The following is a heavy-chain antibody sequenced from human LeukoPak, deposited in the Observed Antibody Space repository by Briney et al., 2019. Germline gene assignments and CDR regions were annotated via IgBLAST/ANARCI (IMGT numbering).Heavy chain of an antibody. CDR3: ASLLIAAAATDY. CDR1: GFTFSSYS. V-gene: IGHV3-21*01. D-gene: IGHD6-13*01. Sequence: PGGSLRLSCAASGFTFSSYSMNWVRQAPGKGLEWVSSISSSSSYIYYADSVKGRFTISRGNAKNSLYLQMNSLRAEDTAVYYCASLLIAAAATDYWGQGTLVTVSS. J-gene: IGHJ4*02. CDR2: ISSSSSYI.